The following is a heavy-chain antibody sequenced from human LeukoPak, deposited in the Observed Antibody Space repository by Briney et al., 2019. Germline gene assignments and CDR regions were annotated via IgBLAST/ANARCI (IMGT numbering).Heavy chain of an antibody. CDR1: GGSISSSNW. CDR2: IYHSGST. Sequence: SGTLSLTCAVSGGSISSSNWWGWVRQPPGKGLEWIGEIYHSGSTNYNPSLKSRVTISVDKSKNQFSLKLSSVTAADTAVYYCARLLISTGYHKYLDYWGPGTLVTVSS. CDR3: ARLLISTGYHKYLDY. D-gene: IGHD3-9*01. V-gene: IGHV4-4*02. J-gene: IGHJ4*02.